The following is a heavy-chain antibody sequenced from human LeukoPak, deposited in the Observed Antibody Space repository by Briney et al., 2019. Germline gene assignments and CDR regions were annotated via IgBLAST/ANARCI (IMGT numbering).Heavy chain of an antibody. D-gene: IGHD6-13*01. Sequence: GGSLRLSCAASGFTFSDYYMIWIRQAPGKGLEWVSYISCSGSTIYYADSVKGRFTISRDNAKNALYLQMNSLRAEDTAVYYCARESGSSSWHDPYYFDYWGQGTLVTVSS. V-gene: IGHV3-11*04. CDR1: GFTFSDYY. CDR2: ISCSGSTI. CDR3: ARESGSSSWHDPYYFDY. J-gene: IGHJ4*02.